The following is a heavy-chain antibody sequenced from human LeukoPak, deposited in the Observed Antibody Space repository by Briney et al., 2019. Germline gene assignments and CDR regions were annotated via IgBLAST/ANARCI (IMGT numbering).Heavy chain of an antibody. CDR1: GGSISSYY. D-gene: IGHD6-19*01. CDR2: IYYSGST. Sequence: SETLSLTCTVSGGSISSYYWSWIRQPPGKGLEWIGYIYYSGSTNYNPSLKRRVTISVDTSKNQFSLKLSSVTAADTAVSYCAREYSSGWHDAFDIWGQGTMVTVSS. J-gene: IGHJ3*02. CDR3: AREYSSGWHDAFDI. V-gene: IGHV4-59*01.